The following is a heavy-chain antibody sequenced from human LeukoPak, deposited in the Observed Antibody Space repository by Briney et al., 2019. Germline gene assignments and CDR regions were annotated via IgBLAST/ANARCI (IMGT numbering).Heavy chain of an antibody. CDR1: GGTFSSYT. CDR3: ARDSRGPTGFDY. CDR2: IIPILGIA. Sequence: SVKVSFKASGGTFSSYTISGVRQAPGRGRAWMGGIIPILGIANYAQKFQGRDTITADKSTSTAYMELSSLRSEDTAVYYCARDSRGPTGFDYWGQGTLVTVSS. V-gene: IGHV1-69*04. D-gene: IGHD1-14*01. J-gene: IGHJ4*02.